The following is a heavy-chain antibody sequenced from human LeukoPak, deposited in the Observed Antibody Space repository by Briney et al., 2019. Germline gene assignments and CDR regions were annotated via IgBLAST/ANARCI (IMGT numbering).Heavy chain of an antibody. CDR3: ARGQQQLVDY. CDR1: GGSFSGYY. D-gene: IGHD6-13*01. CDR2: INHSGST. V-gene: IGHV4-34*01. Sequence: SETLSLTCAVYGGSFSGYYWSWIRRPPGKGLEWIGEINHSGSTNYNPSLKSRVTISVDTSKNQFSLKLSSVTAADTAVYYCARGQQQLVDYWGQGTLVTVSS. J-gene: IGHJ4*02.